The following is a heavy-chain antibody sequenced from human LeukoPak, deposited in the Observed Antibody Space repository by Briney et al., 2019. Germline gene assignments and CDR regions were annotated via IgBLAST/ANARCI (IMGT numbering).Heavy chain of an antibody. CDR2: INHSGST. D-gene: IGHD3-10*01. CDR3: ARGAITMVRGAALQPPYYYYYMDV. CDR1: GGSFSGYY. J-gene: IGHJ6*03. Sequence: PSETLSLTCAVYGGSFSGYYWSWIRQPPGKGLEWIGEINHSGSTNYNPSLKSRVTISVDTSKNQFSLKLSSVTAADTAVYYCARGAITMVRGAALQPPYYYYYMDVWGKGTTVTVSS. V-gene: IGHV4-34*01.